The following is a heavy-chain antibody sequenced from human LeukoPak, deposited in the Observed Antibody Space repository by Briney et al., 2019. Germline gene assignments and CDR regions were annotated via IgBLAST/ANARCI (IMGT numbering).Heavy chain of an antibody. V-gene: IGHV3-11*01. D-gene: IGHD3-10*01. CDR3: AKDRGSRYYYYYMDV. Sequence: GGSLRLSCAASGFTFSDYYMSWIRQAPGKGLEWVSYISSSGSTIYYADSVKGRFTISRDNAKNSLYLQMNSLRAEDMALYYCAKDRGSRYYYYYMDVWGKGTTVTVSS. J-gene: IGHJ6*03. CDR1: GFTFSDYY. CDR2: ISSSGSTI.